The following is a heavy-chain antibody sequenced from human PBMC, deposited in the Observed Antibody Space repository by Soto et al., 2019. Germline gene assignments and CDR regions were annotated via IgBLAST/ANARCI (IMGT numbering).Heavy chain of an antibody. CDR1: GYTFTSYY. CDR2: INPSGGST. J-gene: IGHJ6*02. CDR3: AISQGYCSGCSCTTTPFYYYYGMDV. V-gene: IGHV1-46*01. Sequence: ASVTVSCKASGYTFTSYYMHWVRQAPGQGLEWMGIINPSGGSTSYARKFQGRVTMNRDTSTSTVYMELSSLSSEDTAVYYCAISQGYCSGCSCTTTPFYYYYGMDVWGQGTTVTVSS. D-gene: IGHD2-15*01.